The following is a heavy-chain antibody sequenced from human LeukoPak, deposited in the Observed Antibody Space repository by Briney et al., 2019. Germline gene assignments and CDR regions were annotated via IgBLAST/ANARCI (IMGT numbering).Heavy chain of an antibody. Sequence: SETLSLTCSVSGYIISSGYHWGWLRPPPGKGVEWIGNIDHSGSTYYNPSLKSRVTISVDTSKNQFSLKLSSLTAADTAVYYCARRTRAGDLDGFDTWGHETLLTLSS. D-gene: IGHD3-16*01. CDR2: IDHSGST. CDR3: ARRTRAGDLDGFDT. V-gene: IGHV4-38-2*02. J-gene: IGHJ5*01. CDR1: GYIISSGYH.